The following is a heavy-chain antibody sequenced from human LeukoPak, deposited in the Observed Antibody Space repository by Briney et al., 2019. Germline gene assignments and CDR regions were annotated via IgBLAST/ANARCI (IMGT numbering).Heavy chain of an antibody. J-gene: IGHJ5*02. D-gene: IGHD2-21*01. CDR3: ARSLGIPSQPINWFDP. V-gene: IGHV4-31*03. Sequence: SETLSLTRTVSGGSISSGGYYWSWIRQHPGKGLEWIGYIYYSGSTYYNPSLKSRVTISADTSKNQFSLKLSSVTAADTAVYYCARSLGIPSQPINWFDPWGQGTLVTVSS. CDR1: GGSISSGGYY. CDR2: IYYSGST.